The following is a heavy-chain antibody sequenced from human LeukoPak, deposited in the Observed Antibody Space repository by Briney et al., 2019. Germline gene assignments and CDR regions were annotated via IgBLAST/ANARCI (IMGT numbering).Heavy chain of an antibody. CDR2: ISWNSGSI. D-gene: IGHD4-17*01. V-gene: IGHV3-9*01. CDR3: ARSVGEDI. CDR1: GFTFDDYA. Sequence: GGSLRLSCAASGFTFDDYAMHWVRRAPGKGLEWVSGISWNSGSIGYADSVKGRFTISRDNAKNSLYLQMNSLRAEDTALYYCARSVGEDIWGQGTMVTVSS. J-gene: IGHJ3*02.